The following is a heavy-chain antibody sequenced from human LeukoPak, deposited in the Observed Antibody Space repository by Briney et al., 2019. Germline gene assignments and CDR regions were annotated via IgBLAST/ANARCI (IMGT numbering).Heavy chain of an antibody. J-gene: IGHJ4*02. CDR3: ARDVYLWGFGELQLDY. CDR2: ISNDGIRK. D-gene: IGHD3-10*01. CDR1: GFTFSRSA. Sequence: PGGSLRLSCAASGFTFSRSAMHWVRQPPGKGLEWMAVISNDGIRKFHADSVKGRFTISRDNAKNSLYLQMNSLRDEDTAVYYCARDVYLWGFGELQLDYWGQGTLVTVSS. V-gene: IGHV3-30-3*01.